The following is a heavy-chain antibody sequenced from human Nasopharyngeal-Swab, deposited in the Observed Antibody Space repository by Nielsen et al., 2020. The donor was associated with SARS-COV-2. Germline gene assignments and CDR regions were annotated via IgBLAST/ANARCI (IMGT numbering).Heavy chain of an antibody. D-gene: IGHD6-25*01. V-gene: IGHV1-18*01. CDR2: ISAYNGRT. Sequence: ASVKVSCKASGYTFTSYGISWVRQAPGQGLEWMGWISAYNGRTYYAQKFQGRVTMTTDTSTSTAHMDLMSLRSDDTAVYYCARDPRGPDYWGQGTLVTVSS. CDR3: ARDPRGPDY. CDR1: GYTFTSYG. J-gene: IGHJ4*02.